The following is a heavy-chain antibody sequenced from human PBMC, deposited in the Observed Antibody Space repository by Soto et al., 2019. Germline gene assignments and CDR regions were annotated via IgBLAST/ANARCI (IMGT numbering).Heavy chain of an antibody. CDR2: IYYSGST. CDR3: ARAGSGWFNYYGMDV. D-gene: IGHD6-19*01. Sequence: PSETLSLTCTVSCGSISSYYWSWIRQPPGKGLEWIGYIYYSGSTNYSPSLKSRVTISVDTAKNQFSLKLSSVTAADTAVYYCARAGSGWFNYYGMDVWGQGTTVTVSS. J-gene: IGHJ6*02. CDR1: CGSISSYY. V-gene: IGHV4-59*01.